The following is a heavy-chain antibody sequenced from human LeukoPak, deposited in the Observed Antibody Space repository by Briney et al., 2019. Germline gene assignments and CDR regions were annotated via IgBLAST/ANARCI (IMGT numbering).Heavy chain of an antibody. D-gene: IGHD6-6*01. CDR3: AREEYSSSSKYNWFDP. V-gene: IGHV5-51*01. Sequence: GESLKISCKGSGYSFTSYWIGWVRQMPGKGLEWMGIIYPGDSDTRYSPSFQGQVTISADKSISTAYLQWSSLKAADTAVYYCAREEYSSSSKYNWFDPWGQGTLVTVSS. CDR1: GYSFTSYW. J-gene: IGHJ5*01. CDR2: IYPGDSDT.